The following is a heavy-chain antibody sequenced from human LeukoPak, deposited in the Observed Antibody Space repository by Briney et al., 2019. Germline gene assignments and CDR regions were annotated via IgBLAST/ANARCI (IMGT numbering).Heavy chain of an antibody. J-gene: IGHJ4*02. CDR2: IHAGNGNT. Sequence: ASVKVSCKASGYTFTSYGISWVRQAPGQRLEWMGWIHAGNGNTKYSQKFQGRVTITRDISASTAYMELTSLRSEDTAVYYCARDLYDASFDYWGQGTLVTVSS. D-gene: IGHD5/OR15-5a*01. CDR1: GYTFTSYG. CDR3: ARDLYDASFDY. V-gene: IGHV1-3*01.